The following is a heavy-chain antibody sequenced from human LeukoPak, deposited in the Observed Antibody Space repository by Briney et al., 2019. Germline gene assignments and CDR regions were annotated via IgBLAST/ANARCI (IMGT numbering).Heavy chain of an antibody. CDR3: ARNDGDI. Sequence: PSGTLSLTCTVSGDSISSYYWSWIRQPPGKGLEWISYIYYSGSTNYNPSLKSRLTIAVDRSKNQFSLKLSSVTAADTAVYYCARNDGDIWGQGTMVTVSS. V-gene: IGHV4-59*08. CDR2: IYYSGST. J-gene: IGHJ3*02. CDR1: GDSISSYY. D-gene: IGHD3-16*01.